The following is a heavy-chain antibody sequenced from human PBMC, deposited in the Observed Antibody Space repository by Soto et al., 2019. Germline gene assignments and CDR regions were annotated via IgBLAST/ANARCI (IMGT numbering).Heavy chain of an antibody. CDR2: MNPNSGNT. Sequence: QVQLVQSGAEVKKPGASVKVSCKASGYTFTSYDINWVRQATGQGLEWMGWMNPNSGNTGYAQKFQGRGTMTRNTSISTAYMELSSLRSEDTAVYYCAKKYSSSWLNWFDPWGQGTLVTVSS. CDR3: AKKYSSSWLNWFDP. V-gene: IGHV1-8*01. D-gene: IGHD6-13*01. J-gene: IGHJ5*02. CDR1: GYTFTSYD.